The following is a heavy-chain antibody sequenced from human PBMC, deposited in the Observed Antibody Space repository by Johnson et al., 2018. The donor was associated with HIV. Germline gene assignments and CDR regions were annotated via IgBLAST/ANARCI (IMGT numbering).Heavy chain of an antibody. CDR2: IRSKAYTYAT. CDR3: AKDLFTEREDDAFDI. V-gene: IGHV3-73*01. J-gene: IGHJ3*02. Sequence: MQLVESGGGLVQPGGSLKLACAASGFTFSDSAMHWVRQAPGKGLEWVGRIRSKAYTYATAFAASVKGRFTISRDDSNNTAYLQMNSLRSEDTAVYFCAKDLFTEREDDAFDIWGQWTMVTVSS. D-gene: IGHD1-26*01. CDR1: GFTFSDSA.